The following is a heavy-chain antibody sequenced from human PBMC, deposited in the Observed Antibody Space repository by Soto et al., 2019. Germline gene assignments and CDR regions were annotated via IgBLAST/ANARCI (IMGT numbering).Heavy chain of an antibody. CDR3: ARLRLGELSLYPYYYYGMDV. V-gene: IGHV4-34*01. CDR1: GGSLSGYY. D-gene: IGHD3-16*02. Sequence: SETLSLTCAVNGGSLSGYYWSWNRQSPGKGLEWIGEINHRGSTNYNPALKSRVTISGDTSKNQFSLKLSSVTAADTAVYYCARLRLGELSLYPYYYYGMDVWGQGTTVTVSS. CDR2: INHRGST. J-gene: IGHJ6*02.